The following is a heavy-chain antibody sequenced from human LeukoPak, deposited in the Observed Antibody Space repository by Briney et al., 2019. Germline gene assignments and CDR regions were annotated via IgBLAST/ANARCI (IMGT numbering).Heavy chain of an antibody. CDR3: ARDHHRRHYDSQARDTFDI. D-gene: IGHD3-22*01. Sequence: PGGSLRLSRAASGFTFSSYSINWVRQAPGKGLEWVSYISSSSSTIYYADSVKGRFTISRDNAKNSLYLQMNSLRAEDTAVYYCARDHHRRHYDSQARDTFDIWGQGTMVTVSS. V-gene: IGHV3-48*01. CDR1: GFTFSSYS. J-gene: IGHJ3*02. CDR2: ISSSSSTI.